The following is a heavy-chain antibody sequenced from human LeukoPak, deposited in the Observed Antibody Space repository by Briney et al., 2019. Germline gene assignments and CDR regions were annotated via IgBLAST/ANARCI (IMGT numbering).Heavy chain of an antibody. CDR1: GYTFTSYS. D-gene: IGHD6-13*01. J-gene: IGHJ4*02. CDR2: INPSGGST. CDR3: ARVPKQQLGLGYYFDY. V-gene: IGHV1-46*01. Sequence: ASLKVSCKASGYTFTSYSMHWVRQAPGQGLEWMGIINPSGGSTSYAQKFKGRVTMTRGTSTSTVYMEQNSLRSEDTAVYYGARVPKQQLGLGYYFDYWGQGTLVTVSS.